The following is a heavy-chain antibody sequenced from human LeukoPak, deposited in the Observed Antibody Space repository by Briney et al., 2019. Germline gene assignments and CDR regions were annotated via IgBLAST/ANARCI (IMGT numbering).Heavy chain of an antibody. CDR1: GGSISDYY. CDR3: ARSRGFLERFLSGP. V-gene: IGHV4-59*01. D-gene: IGHD3-3*01. J-gene: IGHJ6*04. CDR2: FYNSGSS. Sequence: SETLSLTCTVSGGSISDYYRGWIRQPPGKGLEWIGYFYNSGSSTYNPSLKSRVTISVDTSKEQFSLKVNSVTAADTAVYYCARSRGFLERFLSGPWGKGTTVTVSS.